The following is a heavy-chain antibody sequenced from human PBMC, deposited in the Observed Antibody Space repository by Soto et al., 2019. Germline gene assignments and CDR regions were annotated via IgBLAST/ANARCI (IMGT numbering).Heavy chain of an antibody. V-gene: IGHV3-13*04. CDR1: GFTCSSYD. D-gene: IGHD1-1*01. CDR3: ARGFGGGRPTMFDY. Sequence: GGSLRPSCAASGFTCSSYDMHWVRQDVGTGLEWVSGIDTAGKTYSPGSVKGRFTISRENAKNSLYLQMNSLRAGDTAVYYCARGFGGGRPTMFDYWRQGTLVPGSS. CDR2: IDTAGKT. J-gene: IGHJ4*02.